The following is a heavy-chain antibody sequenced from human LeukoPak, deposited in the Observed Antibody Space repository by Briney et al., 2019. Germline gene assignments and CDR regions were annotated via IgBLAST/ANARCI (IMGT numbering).Heavy chain of an antibody. CDR2: IYYSGST. CDR3: ARDRFFDY. J-gene: IGHJ4*02. V-gene: IGHV4-39*07. Sequence: KPSETLSLTCTVSGGSISSSSYYWGWIRQPPGKGLEWIGSIYYSGSTYYNPSLESRVTISVDTSKNQFSLKLSSVTAADTAVYYCARDRFFDYWGQGTLVTVSS. CDR1: GGSISSSSYY.